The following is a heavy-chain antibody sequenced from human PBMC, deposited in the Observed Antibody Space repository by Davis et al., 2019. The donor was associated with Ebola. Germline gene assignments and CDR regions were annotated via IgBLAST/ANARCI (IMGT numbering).Heavy chain of an antibody. CDR1: GGTFSSYA. Sequence: AASVKVSCKASGGTFSSYAISWVRQAPGQGLEWMGGIIPIFGTANYAQKFQGRVTITTDESTSTAHMELSGLTSGDTAIYSCARVRYFGGGGYYFYRGMDVWGQGTAVTVSS. J-gene: IGHJ6*02. D-gene: IGHD2-15*01. CDR3: ARVRYFGGGGYYFYRGMDV. V-gene: IGHV1-69*05. CDR2: IIPIFGTA.